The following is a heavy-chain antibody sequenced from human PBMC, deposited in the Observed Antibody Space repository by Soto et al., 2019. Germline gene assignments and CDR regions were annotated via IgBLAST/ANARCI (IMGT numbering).Heavy chain of an antibody. V-gene: IGHV4-59*01. J-gene: IGHJ6*02. D-gene: IGHD3-10*01. Sequence: SETLSLTCVVSGGSITSYHWSWIRQFPGKGLEWIAYTAYTGNTNYNPSLKSRVTISVDTSKNQFSLKLSSVTAADTAVYYCARXKGYYYGSGSGYYGMDVWGQGTTVTVSS. CDR3: ARXKGYYYGSGSGYYGMDV. CDR2: TAYTGNT. CDR1: GGSITSYH.